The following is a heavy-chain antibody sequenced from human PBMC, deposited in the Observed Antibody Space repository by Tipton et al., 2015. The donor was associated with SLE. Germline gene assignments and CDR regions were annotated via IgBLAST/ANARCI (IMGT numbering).Heavy chain of an antibody. CDR3: AGAYGDHFWSGFDY. J-gene: IGHJ4*02. CDR1: GGSFSGYY. V-gene: IGHV4-34*01. D-gene: IGHD3-3*02. Sequence: ILSLTCAVYGGSFSGYYWSWIRQPPGKGLEWIGEINHSGSTNYNPSLKSRVTISVDTSKNQFSLKLSSVTAADTAVYYCAGAYGDHFWSGFDYWGQGTLVTVSS. CDR2: INHSGST.